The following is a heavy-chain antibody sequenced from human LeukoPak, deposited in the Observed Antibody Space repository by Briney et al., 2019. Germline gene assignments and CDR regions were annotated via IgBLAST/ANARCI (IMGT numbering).Heavy chain of an antibody. V-gene: IGHV3-11*06. CDR1: GFIFSDYY. J-gene: IGHJ4*02. D-gene: IGHD6-13*01. CDR3: ARVGSIAAAGTPDY. CDR2: ISGSGSDT. Sequence: GGSLRLSCAAAGFIFSDYYMTWIRQAPGKGLEWLSYISGSGSDTNYADSVKGRFTTSRDNAKNSLYLQMNSLRAEDTAVYYCARVGSIAAAGTPDYWGQGTLVTVSS.